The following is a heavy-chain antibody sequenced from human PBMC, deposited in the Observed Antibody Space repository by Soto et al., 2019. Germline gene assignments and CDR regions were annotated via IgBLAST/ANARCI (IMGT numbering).Heavy chain of an antibody. Sequence: QVTLKESGPELVKPPETLTLTCSVSGFSLTIGRMAVTWIRPPPGKALDGLGHTLSTGATSYATSLKTSVTISKDTANSQVLLTMTNVGPVDTATFFCARIDYSGSPLIHYRGQGILVTVAS. CDR1: GFSLTIGRMA. D-gene: IGHD1-26*01. V-gene: IGHV2-26*01. CDR3: ARIDYSGSPLIHY. CDR2: TLSTGAT. J-gene: IGHJ4*02.